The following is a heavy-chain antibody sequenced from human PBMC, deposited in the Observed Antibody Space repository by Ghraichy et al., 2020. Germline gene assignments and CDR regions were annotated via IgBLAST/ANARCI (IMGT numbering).Heavy chain of an antibody. CDR3: AREDVVVVPAAIVLDY. J-gene: IGHJ4*02. V-gene: IGHV3-48*02. D-gene: IGHD2-2*01. CDR1: GFTFSSYS. Sequence: GGSLRLSCAASGFTFSSYSMNWVRQAPGKGLEWVSYISSSSTIYYADSVKGRFTISRDNAKTSLYLQMNSLRDEDTAVYYCAREDVVVVPAAIVLDYWGQGTLVTVSS. CDR2: ISSSSTI.